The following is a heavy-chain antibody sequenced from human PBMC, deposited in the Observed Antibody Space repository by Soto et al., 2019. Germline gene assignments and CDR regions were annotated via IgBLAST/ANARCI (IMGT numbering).Heavy chain of an antibody. Sequence: SETLSLTCAVSGGSISSSNWWSWVRQPPGKGLEWIGEIYHSGSTNYNPSLKSRVTISVDKSKNQFSLKLSSVTAADTAVYYCARDHGTRGRFGELLYVSYGMDVWGQGTTVTVSS. D-gene: IGHD3-10*01. J-gene: IGHJ6*02. CDR3: ARDHGTRGRFGELLYVSYGMDV. V-gene: IGHV4-4*02. CDR1: GGSISSSNW. CDR2: IYHSGST.